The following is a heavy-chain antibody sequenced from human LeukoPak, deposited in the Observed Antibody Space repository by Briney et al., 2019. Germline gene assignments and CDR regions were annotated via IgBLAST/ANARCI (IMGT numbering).Heavy chain of an antibody. D-gene: IGHD6-13*01. CDR3: AKDRPAAEYRFDP. J-gene: IGHJ5*02. CDR2: ISYDGSNK. Sequence: SGGSLRLSCAASGFTFSSYAMHWVRQAPGKGLEWVAVISYDGSNKYYADSVKGRFTISRDNSKNTLYLQMNSLRAEDTAVYYCAKDRPAAEYRFDPWGQGTLVTVSS. V-gene: IGHV3-30*04. CDR1: GFTFSSYA.